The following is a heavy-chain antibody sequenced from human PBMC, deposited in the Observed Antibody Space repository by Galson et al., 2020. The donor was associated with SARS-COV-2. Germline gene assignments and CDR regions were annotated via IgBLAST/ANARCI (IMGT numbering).Heavy chain of an antibody. V-gene: IGHV1-18*01. Sequence: ASVKVSCKASGYTFTSYGISWVRQAPGQGLEWMGWISAYNGNTNYAQKLQGRVTMTTDTSTSTAYMELRSLRSDDTAVYYCAGDIVVVVAATAGPEEYYYYMDVWGKGTTVTVSS. CDR3: AGDIVVVVAATAGPEEYYYYMDV. CDR1: GYTFTSYG. CDR2: ISAYNGNT. J-gene: IGHJ6*03. D-gene: IGHD2-15*01.